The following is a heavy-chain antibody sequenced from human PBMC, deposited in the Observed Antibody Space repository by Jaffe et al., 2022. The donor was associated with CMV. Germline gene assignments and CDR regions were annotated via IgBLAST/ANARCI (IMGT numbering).Heavy chain of an antibody. J-gene: IGHJ4*02. Sequence: EVQLVESGGGLVQPGRSLRLSCAASGFTFDDYAMHWVRQAPGKGLEWVSGISWNSGSIGYADSVKGRFTISRDNAKNSLYLQMNSLRAEDTALYYCAKTGHGLSMVSYYFDYWGQGTLVTVSS. CDR1: GFTFDDYA. D-gene: IGHD2-8*01. CDR3: AKTGHGLSMVSYYFDY. CDR2: ISWNSGSI. V-gene: IGHV3-9*01.